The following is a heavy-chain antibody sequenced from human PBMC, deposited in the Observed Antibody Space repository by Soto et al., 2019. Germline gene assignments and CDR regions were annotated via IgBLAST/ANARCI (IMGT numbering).Heavy chain of an antibody. CDR2: IIPIFGTA. CDR1: GGTFSSYA. CDR3: ARDAGIAAAGTKFPSHFDY. D-gene: IGHD6-13*01. Sequence: GASVKVSCKASGGTFSSYAISWVRQAPGQGLEWMGGIIPIFGTANYAQKFQGRVTITADESTSTAYMELSSLRSEGTAVYYCARDAGIAAAGTKFPSHFDYWGQGTQVTVSS. V-gene: IGHV1-69*13. J-gene: IGHJ4*02.